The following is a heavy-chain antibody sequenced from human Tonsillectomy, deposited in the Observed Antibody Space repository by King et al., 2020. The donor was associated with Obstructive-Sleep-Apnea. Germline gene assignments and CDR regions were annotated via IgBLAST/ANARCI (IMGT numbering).Heavy chain of an antibody. CDR1: GGSISSSHW. J-gene: IGHJ4*02. D-gene: IGHD6-19*01. V-gene: IGHV4-4*02. Sequence: QLQESGPGLVRPSGTLSLTCAVSGGSISSSHWWSLVRQPPGKGLGWIGEIYSGRTNYNPSLKTRVTISADMSKNQISLKLTSVTAADTAVYYCAREAISGWYSFDYWGQGALVTVSS. CDR2: IYSGRT. CDR3: AREAISGWYSFDY.